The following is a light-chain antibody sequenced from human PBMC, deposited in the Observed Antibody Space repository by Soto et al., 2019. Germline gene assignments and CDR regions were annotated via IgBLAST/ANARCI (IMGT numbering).Light chain of an antibody. CDR2: DAS. Sequence: EIVVPRSPSTICLSXGRRATLSCRASQSVDNDLAWYQQKHGQPPRLLIYDASSWAPGMAARLSGRQSGTGFTLTIISLQPDDFAPYYCQQYNSYRTFGQGTKVDIK. CDR1: QSVDND. J-gene: IGKJ1*01. V-gene: IGKV3D-15*01. CDR3: QQYNSYRT.